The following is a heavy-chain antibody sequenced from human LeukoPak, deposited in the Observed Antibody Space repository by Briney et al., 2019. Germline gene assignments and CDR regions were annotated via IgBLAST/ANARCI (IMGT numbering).Heavy chain of an antibody. CDR1: GDSVSSNSAA. CDR3: AKPSRSIVNGNSDFDY. V-gene: IGHV6-1*01. Sequence: SQTLSLTCAISGDSVSSNSAAWNWIRQSPSRGLEWLGRTYYRSKWYNDYAVSVKSRITINPDTSKNQFSLQLNSVTPEDTAVYYCAKPSRSIVNGNSDFDYWGQGTLVTVSS. CDR2: TYYRSKWYN. D-gene: IGHD4-23*01. J-gene: IGHJ4*02.